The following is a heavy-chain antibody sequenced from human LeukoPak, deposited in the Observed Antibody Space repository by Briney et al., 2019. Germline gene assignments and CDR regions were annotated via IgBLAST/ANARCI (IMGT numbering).Heavy chain of an antibody. D-gene: IGHD1-26*01. Sequence: GASVKVSCKASGYTFTSYAMNWVRQAPGQGLEWMGWIRAYNGNTNYAQKLQGRVTMTTDTSTSTAYMELRSLRSDDTAVYHCARGAEGEMGATPYFDYWGQGTLVTVSS. J-gene: IGHJ4*02. V-gene: IGHV1-18*01. CDR1: GYTFTSYA. CDR3: ARGAEGEMGATPYFDY. CDR2: IRAYNGNT.